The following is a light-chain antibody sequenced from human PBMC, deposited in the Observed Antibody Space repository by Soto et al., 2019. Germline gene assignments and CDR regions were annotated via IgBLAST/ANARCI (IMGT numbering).Light chain of an antibody. V-gene: IGLV1-44*01. J-gene: IGLJ2*01. Sequence: QSVLTKPPSASGTPGQRVTISCSGGSSDIGSSTVNWYQQLPGSAPKLLIYDNTHRPSGVPDRFSGSTSGTSASLAISGLQSEDEADYYCATWDDSLGGLFGGGTKLTVL. CDR1: SSDIGSST. CDR3: ATWDDSLGGL. CDR2: DNT.